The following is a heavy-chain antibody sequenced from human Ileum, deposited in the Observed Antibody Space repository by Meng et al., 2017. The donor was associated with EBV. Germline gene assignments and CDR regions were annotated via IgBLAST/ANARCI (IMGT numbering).Heavy chain of an antibody. V-gene: IGHV4-34*01. Sequence: QLQHQQWGAGLLNPSGTLSPTCACYGGSFSGYYWTWIRQPPGKGLEWIGEINHSGSTNYNPSLKSRVTISVDKNQFSLKLSSVTAADTAVYYCARGFYTYGSSCFDYWGQGTLVTVSS. CDR2: INHSGST. D-gene: IGHD6-13*01. CDR1: GGSFSGYY. CDR3: ARGFYTYGSSCFDY. J-gene: IGHJ4*02.